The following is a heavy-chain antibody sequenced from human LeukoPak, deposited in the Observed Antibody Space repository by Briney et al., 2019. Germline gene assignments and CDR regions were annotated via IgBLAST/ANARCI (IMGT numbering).Heavy chain of an antibody. V-gene: IGHV4-39*01. J-gene: IGHJ5*02. CDR1: GGSISSSSYY. D-gene: IGHD6-13*01. CDR2: IYYSGST. Sequence: AETLSLTCTVSGGSISSSSYYWGWIRQPPGKGLEWIGSIYYSGSTYYNSSHKSRFTISVDTSKNQFSLKLSSVTAADTAVYYCARQGQAAAGTGDWFDPWGQGTLFCVSS. CDR3: ARQGQAAAGTGDWFDP.